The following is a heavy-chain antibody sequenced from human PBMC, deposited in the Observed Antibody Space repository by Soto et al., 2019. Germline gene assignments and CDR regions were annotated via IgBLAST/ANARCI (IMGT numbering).Heavy chain of an antibody. Sequence: GGSLRLSCAASGFTFSNYGMHWVRQTPGKGLEWVALILYDGSNKYYADSVKGRFTISRDNSKNTLYLQVSSLRAEDTAVSYFAKSRDAYTFYFYSGMDVWGQGTLVTVSS. CDR1: GFTFSNYG. CDR2: ILYDGSNK. CDR3: AKSRDAYTFYFYSGMDV. J-gene: IGHJ6*02. V-gene: IGHV3-30*18. D-gene: IGHD2-2*01.